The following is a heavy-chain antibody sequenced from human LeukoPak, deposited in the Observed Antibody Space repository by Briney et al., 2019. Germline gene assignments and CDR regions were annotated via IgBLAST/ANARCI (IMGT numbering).Heavy chain of an antibody. CDR2: IYYSGST. CDR1: RGSISGYS. J-gene: IGHJ4*02. Sequence: SETLSLTCTVSRGSISGYSWSWIRQSPGGGLEWIGYIYYSGSTNYNPSLKSRVTISVDTSKNQFSLRLSSVTAADTAVYYCARERRDGYKVYFDYWGQGTLVTVSS. D-gene: IGHD5-24*01. V-gene: IGHV4-59*01. CDR3: ARERRDGYKVYFDY.